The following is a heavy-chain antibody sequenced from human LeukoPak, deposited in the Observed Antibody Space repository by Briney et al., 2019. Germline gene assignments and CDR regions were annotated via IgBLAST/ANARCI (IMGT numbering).Heavy chain of an antibody. D-gene: IGHD3-3*01. CDR1: GFTFSSYS. V-gene: IGHV3-21*01. CDR3: ARDRGLWSGYYVFDY. J-gene: IGHJ4*02. CDR2: ISSSSSYI. Sequence: GSLRPPRSASGFTFSSYSMNWVRPAPGKGLEWVPSISSSSSYIYYADSVKGRFTISRDNAKNSLYLQMNSLRAEDTAVYYCARDRGLWSGYYVFDYWGQGTLVTVSS.